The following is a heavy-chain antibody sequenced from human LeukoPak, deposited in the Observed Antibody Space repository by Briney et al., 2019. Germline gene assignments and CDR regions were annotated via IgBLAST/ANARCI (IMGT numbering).Heavy chain of an antibody. Sequence: PSQTLSLTCTVSSGSISSGSYYWSWIRQPAGKGLEWIGRIYTSGSTNYNPSLKSRVTISVDTSKNQFSLKLSSVTAADTAVYYCARGAYDFWSGDASGAFDIWGQGTMVTVSS. D-gene: IGHD3-3*01. J-gene: IGHJ3*02. CDR2: IYTSGST. CDR3: ARGAYDFWSGDASGAFDI. CDR1: SGSISSGSYY. V-gene: IGHV4-61*02.